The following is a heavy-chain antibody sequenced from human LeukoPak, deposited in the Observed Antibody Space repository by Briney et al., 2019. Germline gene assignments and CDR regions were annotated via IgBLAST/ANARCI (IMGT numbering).Heavy chain of an antibody. CDR2: MNPNSGNT. Sequence: ASVKVSCKASGYTFTSYDINWVRQATGQGLEWMGWMNPNSGNTGYAQKFQGRVTITRNTSISTAYMELSGLRSEDTAVYYCARGVVDTASPSGGDAFDIWGQGTMVAVSS. J-gene: IGHJ3*02. CDR3: ARGVVDTASPSGGDAFDI. CDR1: GYTFTSYD. V-gene: IGHV1-8*03. D-gene: IGHD5-18*01.